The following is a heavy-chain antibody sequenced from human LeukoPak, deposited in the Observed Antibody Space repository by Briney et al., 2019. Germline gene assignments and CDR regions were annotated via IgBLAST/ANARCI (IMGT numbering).Heavy chain of an antibody. CDR1: GYTFTGYW. CDR3: ARDGAWSSGWRHYYYYYMDV. CDR2: ISPSGGST. Sequence: GASVKVSCKAFGYTFTGYWMHWVRQAPGQGPEWMGVISPSGGSTIYAQKFKGRVTLTRDMSTSTDYLELSSLRSEDTAVYYCARDGAWSSGWRHYYYYYMDVWGKGTTVTVSS. D-gene: IGHD6-19*01. V-gene: IGHV1-46*01. J-gene: IGHJ6*03.